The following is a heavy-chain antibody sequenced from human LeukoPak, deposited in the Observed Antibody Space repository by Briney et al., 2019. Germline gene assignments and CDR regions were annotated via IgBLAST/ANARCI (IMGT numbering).Heavy chain of an antibody. CDR3: AREHYYYSSGF. V-gene: IGHV3-11*04. Sequence: PGGSLRLSCAASGFTFSGYYMSWIRQAPGTGLEWVSYISGSGTTIHSSDSVKSRFTVSRDNTTNSLYLQMNSLRAEDTAVYFCAREHYYYSSGFWGQGTLVTVSS. J-gene: IGHJ4*02. D-gene: IGHD3-10*01. CDR2: ISGSGTTI. CDR1: GFTFSGYY.